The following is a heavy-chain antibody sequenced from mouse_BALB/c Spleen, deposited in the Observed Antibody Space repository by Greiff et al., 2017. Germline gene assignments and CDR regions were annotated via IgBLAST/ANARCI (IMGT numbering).Heavy chain of an antibody. D-gene: IGHD2-9*01. CDR2: IDPENGNT. CDR3: ASPTTVDAMDY. V-gene: IGHV14-1*02. CDR1: GFNIKDYY. J-gene: IGHJ4*01. Sequence: EVQLQESGAELVRPGALVKLSCKASGFNIKDYYMHWVKQRPEQGLEWIGWIDPENGNTIYDPKFQGKASITADTSSNTAYLQLSSLTSEDTAVYYCASPTTVDAMDYWGQGTSVTVSS.